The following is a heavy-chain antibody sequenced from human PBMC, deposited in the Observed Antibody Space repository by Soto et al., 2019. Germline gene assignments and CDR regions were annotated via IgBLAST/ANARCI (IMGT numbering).Heavy chain of an antibody. J-gene: IGHJ6*02. D-gene: IGHD6-13*01. CDR2: IWYDGSNK. CDR3: ARDEYSSSWFAPGSYYYYGMDV. CDR1: GFTFSSYG. Sequence: GSLRLSCAASGFTFSSYGMHWVRQAPGKGLEWVAVIWYDGSNKYYADSVKGRFTISRDNSKNTLYLQMNSLRAEDTAVYYCARDEYSSSWFAPGSYYYYGMDVWGQGTTVTVSS. V-gene: IGHV3-33*01.